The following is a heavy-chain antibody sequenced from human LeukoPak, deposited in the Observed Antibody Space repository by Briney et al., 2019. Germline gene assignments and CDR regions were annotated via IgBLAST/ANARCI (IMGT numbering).Heavy chain of an antibody. J-gene: IGHJ4*02. CDR3: ARVAGWLAEEYYFDY. D-gene: IGHD6-19*01. CDR2: IYYSGST. Sequence: PSETLSLTCTVSGDSISSYYWSWLRQPPGKGLEWIGYIYYSGSTNYNPSLKSRVTISVDTSKNQFSLKLSSVTAADTAVYYCARVAGWLAEEYYFDYWGQGTLVTVSS. CDR1: GDSISSYY. V-gene: IGHV4-59*08.